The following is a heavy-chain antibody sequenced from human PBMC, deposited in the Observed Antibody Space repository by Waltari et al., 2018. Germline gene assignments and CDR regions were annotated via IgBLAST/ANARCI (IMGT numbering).Heavy chain of an antibody. CDR1: GYSISSGYY. V-gene: IGHV4-38-2*02. CDR2: IYHSGST. D-gene: IGHD6-13*01. CDR3: ARGQSSWYGPFFDY. Sequence: QVQLQESGPGLVKPSETLSLTCTVSGYSISSGYYWGWIRQPPGKGLEWIGSIYHSGSTYDNPSLKSRVTISVDTSKNQFSLKLSSVTAADTAVYYCARGQSSWYGPFFDYWGQGTLVTVSS. J-gene: IGHJ4*02.